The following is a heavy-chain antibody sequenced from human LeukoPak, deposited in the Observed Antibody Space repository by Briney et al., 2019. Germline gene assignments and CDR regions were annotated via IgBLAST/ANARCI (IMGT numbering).Heavy chain of an antibody. V-gene: IGHV4-34*01. Sequence: PSETLSLSCAVYGGSFSGYYWSWIRQPPGKGLEWIGEINHSGSTNYNPSLKSRVTISVDTSKNQFSLKLSSVTAADTAVYYCARHGPRWLQLKDAFDIWGQGTMVTVSS. D-gene: IGHD5-12*01. CDR2: INHSGST. CDR1: GGSFSGYY. CDR3: ARHGPRWLQLKDAFDI. J-gene: IGHJ3*02.